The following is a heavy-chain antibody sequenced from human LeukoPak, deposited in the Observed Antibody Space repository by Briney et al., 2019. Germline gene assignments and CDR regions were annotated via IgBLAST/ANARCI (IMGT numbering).Heavy chain of an antibody. CDR2: INPNSGGT. D-gene: IGHD5-18*01. J-gene: IGHJ4*02. CDR1: GYTFSDYY. Sequence: ASVKVSCKASGYTFSDYYMHWVRQAPGQRLEWMAWINPNSGGTNYAQKFQGRVTMTRDTSISTAYMELSRLISDDTAVYYCARGEYRYGNDYWGQGTLVTVSS. CDR3: ARGEYRYGNDY. V-gene: IGHV1-2*02.